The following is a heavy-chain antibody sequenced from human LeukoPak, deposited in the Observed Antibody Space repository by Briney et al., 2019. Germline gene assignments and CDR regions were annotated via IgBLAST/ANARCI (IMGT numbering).Heavy chain of an antibody. CDR2: INHSGST. V-gene: IGHV4-34*01. D-gene: IGHD3-22*01. Sequence: SETLSLTCAVYGGSFSGYYWSWIRQPPGKGLEWIGEINHSGSTNYNPSLKSRVTISVDTSKNQFSLKLSSVTAADTAVYYCARGGITMIVAAWGQGTMVTVSS. CDR3: ARGGITMIVAA. J-gene: IGHJ3*01. CDR1: GGSFSGYY.